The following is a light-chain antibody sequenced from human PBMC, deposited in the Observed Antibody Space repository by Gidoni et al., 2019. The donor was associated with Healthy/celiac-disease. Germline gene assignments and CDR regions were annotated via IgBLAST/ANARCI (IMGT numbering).Light chain of an antibody. CDR3: QQYYSTFT. J-gene: IGKJ3*01. CDR1: QSVLYSSNNKNY. V-gene: IGKV4-1*01. Sequence: DIVMTQSPDSLAVSLGERATIHCKYSQSVLYSSNNKNYLAWYQQKPVQPPKLLIYWASTRESGVPYRFSGSGSGTDFTLTILSLQAEDVAVYYCQQYYSTFTFGPGTKVDIK. CDR2: WAS.